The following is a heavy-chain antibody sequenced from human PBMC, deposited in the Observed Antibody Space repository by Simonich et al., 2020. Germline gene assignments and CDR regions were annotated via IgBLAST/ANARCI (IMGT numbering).Heavy chain of an antibody. D-gene: IGHD4-4*01. J-gene: IGHJ3*02. Sequence: EVQLVESGGGLVQPGGSLRLSCAASGFTFSSYWMHWVRQAPGKGLVWVSRIKREGSSTSDADSVKGRFTISRDNAKNTLYLQMNSLRAEDTAVYYCARDYSNYDAFDIWGQGTMVTVSS. CDR1: GFTFSSYW. CDR3: ARDYSNYDAFDI. V-gene: IGHV3-74*01. CDR2: IKREGSST.